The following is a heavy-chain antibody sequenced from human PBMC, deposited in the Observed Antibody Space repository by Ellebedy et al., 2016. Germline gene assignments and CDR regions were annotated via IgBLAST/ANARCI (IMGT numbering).Heavy chain of an antibody. J-gene: IGHJ3*02. Sequence: GESLKISCAASGFTFSSYSMNWVRQAPGKGLEWVAVISYDGSNKYYADSVKGRFTISRDNSKNTLYLQMNSLRAEDTAVYYCAKDGGAHDHGDYGGAFDIWGQGTMVTVSS. V-gene: IGHV3-30*18. CDR2: ISYDGSNK. CDR1: GFTFSSYS. D-gene: IGHD4-17*01. CDR3: AKDGGAHDHGDYGGAFDI.